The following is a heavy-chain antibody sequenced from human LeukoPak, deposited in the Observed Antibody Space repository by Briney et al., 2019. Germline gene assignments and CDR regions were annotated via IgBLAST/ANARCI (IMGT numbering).Heavy chain of an antibody. V-gene: IGHV3-23*01. CDR1: GLTFSTYS. J-gene: IGHJ4*02. Sequence: GGSLRLSCAVSGLTFSTYSMTWVRQGPGRGLEWVSIIYNSGAKIFYADSVKGRFTISRDSSKNMLYLQMNSLRVEDTAVYYCAKDVAPDSGWDLDYWGQGTLVTVSS. CDR3: AKDVAPDSGWDLDY. D-gene: IGHD6-19*01. CDR2: IYNSGAKI.